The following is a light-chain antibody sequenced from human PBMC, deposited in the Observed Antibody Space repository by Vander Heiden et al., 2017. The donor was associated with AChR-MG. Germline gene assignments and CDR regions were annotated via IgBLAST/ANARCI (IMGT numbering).Light chain of an antibody. Sequence: HSVLTPPPSVSAAPGQKVTISCSGSSSNIGNNYVSWYQQLPGTAPKLLIYDNKKRPSGIPDRFSGSKSGTSATLGITGLQTGDEADYYCGTWDSSLSAGVFGGGTKLTVL. J-gene: IGLJ3*02. V-gene: IGLV1-51*01. CDR1: SSNIGNNY. CDR2: DNK. CDR3: GTWDSSLSAGV.